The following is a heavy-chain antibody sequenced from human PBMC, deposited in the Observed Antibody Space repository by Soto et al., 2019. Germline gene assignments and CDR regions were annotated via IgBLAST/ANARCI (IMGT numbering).Heavy chain of an antibody. V-gene: IGHV1-8*01. CDR2: MNPTTGYT. Sequence: QVQLVQSGAEVKKPGASVKVSCKAFGYTFSSLDINWVRQASGQGPEWMGWMNPTTGYTGYAQTFQGRVTMTRDTSTSTVYMELSSLRSEDTAIYYCARGVAAGVDYWGQGTLVTVS. CDR1: GYTFSSLD. D-gene: IGHD6-25*01. J-gene: IGHJ4*02. CDR3: ARGVAAGVDY.